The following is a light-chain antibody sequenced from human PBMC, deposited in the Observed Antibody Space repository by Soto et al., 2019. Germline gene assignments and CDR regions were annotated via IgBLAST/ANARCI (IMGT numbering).Light chain of an antibody. CDR3: QQYDTLPCT. V-gene: IGKV1-33*01. CDR1: QDINKY. J-gene: IGKJ3*01. CDR2: DAS. Sequence: DIQMTPSPSSLSASVGDRVTITCQASQDINKYLNWYQQKPGKAPKLLIYDASNLETGVPSTFSGSGSVIDFTLSISSLQPEDIATYFCQQYDTLPCTFGPGTKVDIK.